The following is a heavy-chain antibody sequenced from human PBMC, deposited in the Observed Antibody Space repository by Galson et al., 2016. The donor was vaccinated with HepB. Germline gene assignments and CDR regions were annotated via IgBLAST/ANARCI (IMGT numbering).Heavy chain of an antibody. J-gene: IGHJ4*02. D-gene: IGHD1-14*01. CDR3: VRGNPLSDY. CDR1: EFTFSTYA. V-gene: IGHV3-33*01. CDR2: IWYDGSKE. Sequence: SLRLSCAASEFTFSTYAMHWVRQAPGKGLDWVAVIWYDGSKEYYADSVKGRFTISRDNSKNTVDLQLNTLRAEDTAVYYCVRGNPLSDYWGQGTLVTVSS.